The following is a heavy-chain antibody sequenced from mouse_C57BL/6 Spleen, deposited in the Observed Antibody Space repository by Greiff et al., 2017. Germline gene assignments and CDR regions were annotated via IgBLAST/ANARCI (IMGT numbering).Heavy chain of an antibody. D-gene: IGHD5-1*01. CDR2: LDPSHSET. Sequence: QVQLQQPGAELVRPGSSVKLSCKASGYTFTSYWMHWVKQRPIQGLEWIANLDPSHSETHYNQKFKDKATLTVDKSSSTAYMQLSSLTSEDSAVYYCARSRDLRWFAYGGQGTLVTVSA. CDR1: GYTFTSYW. CDR3: ARSRDLRWFAY. J-gene: IGHJ3*01. V-gene: IGHV1-52*01.